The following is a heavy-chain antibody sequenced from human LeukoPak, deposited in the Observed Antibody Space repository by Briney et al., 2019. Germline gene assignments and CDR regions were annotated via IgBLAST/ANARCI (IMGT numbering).Heavy chain of an antibody. Sequence: GGSLRLSCAASGFTFSSYWMHWVRQAPGKGLVWVSRVNSDGSTTSYADSVKGRFTISRDNAKNTLYLQMNSLRAEDTAVYYCASDFWSGYYTPMEVNYWGQGTLVTVSS. V-gene: IGHV3-74*01. D-gene: IGHD3-3*01. CDR2: VNSDGSTT. CDR1: GFTFSSYW. J-gene: IGHJ4*02. CDR3: ASDFWSGYYTPMEVNY.